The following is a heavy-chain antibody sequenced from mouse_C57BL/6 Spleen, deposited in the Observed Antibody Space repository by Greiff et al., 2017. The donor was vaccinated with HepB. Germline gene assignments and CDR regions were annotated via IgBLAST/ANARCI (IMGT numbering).Heavy chain of an antibody. CDR1: GFTFSDYG. D-gene: IGHD1-1*01. J-gene: IGHJ2*01. V-gene: IGHV5-17*01. Sequence: EVKLVESGGGLVKPGGSLKLSCAASGFTFSDYGMHWVRQAPEKGLEWVAYISSGSSTIYYADTVKGRCTISRDNAKNTLFLQMTSLRSEDTAMYYCARPNYGSSSNYFDYWGQGTTLTVSS. CDR2: ISSGSSTI. CDR3: ARPNYGSSSNYFDY.